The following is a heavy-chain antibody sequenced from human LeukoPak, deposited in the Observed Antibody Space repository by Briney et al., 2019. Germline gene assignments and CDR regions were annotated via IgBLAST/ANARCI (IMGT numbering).Heavy chain of an antibody. J-gene: IGHJ4*02. CDR1: GFTSSSFW. CDR2: INSDGSSR. Sequence: GGSLRLSCAASGFTSSSFWMHWVRQAPGKGLVWVSRINSDGSSRSYADSVKGRFTISRDNAKNTLYLQMNSLGTEDTAVYYCARGVDESSGYYDFWGQGTLVTVSS. V-gene: IGHV3-74*01. CDR3: ARGVDESSGYYDF. D-gene: IGHD3-22*01.